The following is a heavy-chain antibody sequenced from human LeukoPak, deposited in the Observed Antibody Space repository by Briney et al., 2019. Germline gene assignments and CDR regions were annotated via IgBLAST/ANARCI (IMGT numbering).Heavy chain of an antibody. V-gene: IGHV5-51*01. CDR2: IYPGDSDT. J-gene: IGHJ4*02. D-gene: IGHD1-26*01. Sequence: GESPRISCKGSGYNFAEYWIAWVRQMPGKGLEWMGIIYPGDSDTRYNPSVQGQVTISADKSISTAYLQWNSLKASDSAMYYCARRDTGYYYFDSWGQGVLVSVSS. CDR3: ARRDTGYYYFDS. CDR1: GYNFAEYW.